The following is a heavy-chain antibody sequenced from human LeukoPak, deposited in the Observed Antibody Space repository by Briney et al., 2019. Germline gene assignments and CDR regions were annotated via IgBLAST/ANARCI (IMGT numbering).Heavy chain of an antibody. CDR1: GYSISSDYY. J-gene: IGHJ4*02. CDR3: ARWDYGVI. D-gene: IGHD4-17*01. Sequence: SETLSLTCTVSGYSISSDYYWGWIRQPPGKGLEWIGSVHHSGRTYYNPSLKSRVTISVDTSKNQFSLKLSSVTAADTAVYYCARWDYGVIWGQGTLVTVSS. CDR2: VHHSGRT. V-gene: IGHV4-38-2*02.